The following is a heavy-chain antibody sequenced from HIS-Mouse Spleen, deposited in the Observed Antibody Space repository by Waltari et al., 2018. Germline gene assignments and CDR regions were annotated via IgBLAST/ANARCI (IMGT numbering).Heavy chain of an antibody. D-gene: IGHD6-13*01. V-gene: IGHV4-39*07. Sequence: QLQLQESGPGLVKPSETLSLTCTVSGGSISSSSYYWGWIRQPPGKGLEWIGSLYYSGGTYYNPALKSRVTISGDTSKNQFSLKLSSVTAADTAVYYCAREIPYSSSWYDWYFDLWGRGTLVTVSS. CDR2: LYYSGGT. J-gene: IGHJ2*01. CDR1: GGSISSSSYY. CDR3: AREIPYSSSWYDWYFDL.